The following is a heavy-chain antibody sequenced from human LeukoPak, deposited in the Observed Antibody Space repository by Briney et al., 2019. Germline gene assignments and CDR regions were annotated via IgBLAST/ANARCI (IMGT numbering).Heavy chain of an antibody. J-gene: IGHJ4*02. V-gene: IGHV2-5*01. Sequence: SGPTLAKPTQTLTLTCTFSGFLLSTSGVGVAWIRQPPGKALEWLVLIFLNDGKRYNPYLKSRLTITKDTSKNQVVLTMTNMDPVDTATYYCARRPLTAMVGFDYWGQGTLVTVSS. CDR2: IFLNDGK. D-gene: IGHD5-18*01. CDR1: GFLLSTSGVG. CDR3: ARRPLTAMVGFDY.